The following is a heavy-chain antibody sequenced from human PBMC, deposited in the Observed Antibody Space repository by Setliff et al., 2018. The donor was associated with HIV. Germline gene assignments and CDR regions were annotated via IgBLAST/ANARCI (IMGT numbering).Heavy chain of an antibody. V-gene: IGHV3-23*01. CDR1: GFTFSNYA. J-gene: IGHJ6*03. Sequence: GGSLRLSCAASGFTFSNYAMTWVRQAPGKGLEWVSGISGSGDTTNYADSVKGRFTISRDNSKNTLYLQMNSLRAEDTAVYYCASWPGSYWSYSYYYIDVWGKGTTVTVSS. D-gene: IGHD1-26*01. CDR3: ASWPGSYWSYSYYYIDV. CDR2: ISGSGDTT.